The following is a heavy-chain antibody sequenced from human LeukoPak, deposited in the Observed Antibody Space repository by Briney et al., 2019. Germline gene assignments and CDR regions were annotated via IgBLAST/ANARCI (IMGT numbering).Heavy chain of an antibody. J-gene: IGHJ4*02. CDR3: ARGPELERFDY. V-gene: IGHV1-69*05. Sequence: SVKVSCKASGGTFSSYAISWVRQAPGQRLEWMGGIIPIFGTANYAQKFQGRVTITTDESTSTAYMELSSLRSEDTAVYYCARGPELERFDYWGQGTLVTVSS. D-gene: IGHD1-1*01. CDR2: IIPIFGTA. CDR1: GGTFSSYA.